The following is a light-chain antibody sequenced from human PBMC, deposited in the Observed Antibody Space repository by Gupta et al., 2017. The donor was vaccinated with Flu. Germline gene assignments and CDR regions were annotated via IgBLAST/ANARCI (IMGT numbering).Light chain of an antibody. Sequence: ELVLTQSAGTLSLSPGETATLSCRTSQSVGSSYIAWYQQKPGQAPRLLIFGASARATGIPARFSGSGSGTDFALAITRLEPKVVAVYNCQAYSRPARTLGGGTKVEI. V-gene: IGKV3-20*01. CDR2: GAS. CDR3: QAYSRPART. J-gene: IGKJ4*01. CDR1: QSVGSSY.